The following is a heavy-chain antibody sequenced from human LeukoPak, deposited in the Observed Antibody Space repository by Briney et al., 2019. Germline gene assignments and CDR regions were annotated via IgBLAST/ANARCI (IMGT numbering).Heavy chain of an antibody. Sequence: PSQTLSLTCTVSGGSISSGDYYWSWIRQPPGKGLEWIGYIYYSGSTYYNPSLKSRVTISVDTSKNQFSLKLSSVTAADTAVYYCASQSEWVNWFDPWGQGTLVTVSS. CDR2: IYYSGST. V-gene: IGHV4-30-4*08. J-gene: IGHJ5*02. D-gene: IGHD1-26*01. CDR1: GGSISSGDYY. CDR3: ASQSEWVNWFDP.